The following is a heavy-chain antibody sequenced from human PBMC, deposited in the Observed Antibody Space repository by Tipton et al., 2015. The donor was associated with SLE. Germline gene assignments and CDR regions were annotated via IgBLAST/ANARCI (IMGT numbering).Heavy chain of an antibody. CDR3: ARDSRVDYDFWSGYYRAWYFDL. J-gene: IGHJ2*01. CDR2: IKQDGSEK. D-gene: IGHD3-3*01. CDR1: GFTFSSYW. V-gene: IGHV3-7*01. Sequence: GSLRLSCAASGFTFSSYWMSWVRQAPGKGLEWVANIKQDGSEKYYVDSVKGRFTISRDNAKNSLYLQMNSLRAEDTAVYYCARDSRVDYDFWSGYYRAWYFDLWGRGTLVTVSS.